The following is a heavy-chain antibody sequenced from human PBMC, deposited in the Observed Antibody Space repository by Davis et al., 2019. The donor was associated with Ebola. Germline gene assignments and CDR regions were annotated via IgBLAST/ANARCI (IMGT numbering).Heavy chain of an antibody. D-gene: IGHD1-26*01. CDR3: AADGGATQGFDY. CDR1: GYMFTSYY. CDR2: INPSGGST. Sequence: AASVKVSCKASGYMFTSYYVHWVRQAPGQGLEWMGVINPSGGSTTYAQKFHGRITMTTDTSTSTVYMELSSLRSEDTAVYYCAADGGATQGFDYWGQGTLVTVSS. J-gene: IGHJ4*02. V-gene: IGHV1-46*01.